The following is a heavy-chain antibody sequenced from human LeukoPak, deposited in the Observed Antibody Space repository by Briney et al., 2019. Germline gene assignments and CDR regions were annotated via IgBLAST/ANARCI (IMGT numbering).Heavy chain of an antibody. CDR1: GFSFSAYA. J-gene: IGHJ5*02. CDR2: ISSNGGST. CDR3: ARGRWGGYSYNWFDP. D-gene: IGHD3-3*01. Sequence: GGSLRLSCAASGFSFSAYAMHWVRQAPGKGLEYVSAISSNGGSTYYANSVKGRFTISRDNSKNTLYLQMGSLRAEDMAVYYCARGRWGGYSYNWFDPWGQGTLVTVSS. V-gene: IGHV3-64*01.